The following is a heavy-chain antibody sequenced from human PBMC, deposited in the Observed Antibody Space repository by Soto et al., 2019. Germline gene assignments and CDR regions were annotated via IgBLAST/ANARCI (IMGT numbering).Heavy chain of an antibody. J-gene: IGHJ2*01. CDR1: GYTFTSYY. V-gene: IGHV1-46*01. CDR3: AGVRIGVAAVANWYFQL. CDR2: INPSGGST. Sequence: QVQLVQSGAEVKKPEASVKVSCKASGYTFTSYYMHWVRQAPGQGLEWMGIINPSGGSTSYAQKFQGRVTMTRDTSTRSVCMELSGLRSEDRSVYYCAGVRIGVAAVANWYFQLWGRGTLVTVSS. D-gene: IGHD6-19*01.